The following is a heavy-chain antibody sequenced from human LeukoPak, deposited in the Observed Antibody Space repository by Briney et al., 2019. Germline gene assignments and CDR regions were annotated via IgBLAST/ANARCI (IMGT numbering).Heavy chain of an antibody. CDR2: INPNSGGT. D-gene: IGHD3-10*01. J-gene: IGHJ4*02. CDR1: GYTFTGYY. V-gene: IGHV1-2*02. Sequence: ASVKLSCKACGYTFTGYYMHWVRQDPGQGLEWMGWINPNSGGTNYAQKFQGRVTMTRDTSISTAYMELSRLRSDDTAVYYCARSLVLWFVLDWGQGTLVTVSS. CDR3: ARSLVLWFVLD.